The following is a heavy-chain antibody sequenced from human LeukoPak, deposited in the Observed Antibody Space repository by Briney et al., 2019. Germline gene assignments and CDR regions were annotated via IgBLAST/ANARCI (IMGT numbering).Heavy chain of an antibody. Sequence: PGGSLRLSCAASGFTVSSNYMSWVRQAPGKGLEWVSVIYSGGSTYYADSVKGRFTISRDNSKNTLYLQMNSLRAEDTAVYYCAKGHLRGYSYGLDYWGQGTLVTVSS. CDR3: AKGHLRGYSYGLDY. D-gene: IGHD5-18*01. J-gene: IGHJ4*02. CDR2: IYSGGST. CDR1: GFTVSSNY. V-gene: IGHV3-53*01.